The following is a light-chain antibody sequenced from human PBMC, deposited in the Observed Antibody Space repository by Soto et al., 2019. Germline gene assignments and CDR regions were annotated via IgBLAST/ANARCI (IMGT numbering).Light chain of an antibody. CDR1: QSIRSY. J-gene: IGKJ2*01. CDR3: QQSYSTPYT. CDR2: AAS. Sequence: DIQMTQSPSSLSASIGDRVTITCRASQSIRSYLNWYHQKPGKAPKLLIYAASSLQSEVPSRFSGSGSGTDFTLTISSLQPEDFATYYCQQSYSTPYTFGQGTKLEIK. V-gene: IGKV1-39*01.